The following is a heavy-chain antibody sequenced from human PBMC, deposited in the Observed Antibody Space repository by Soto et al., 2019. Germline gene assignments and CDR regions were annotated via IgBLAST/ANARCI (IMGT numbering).Heavy chain of an antibody. CDR2: INPNSGGT. CDR1: GYTFTGYY. Sequence: ASVKGSCKASGYTFTGYYMHWVRQAPGQGLEWMGWINPNSGGTNYAQKFQGWVTMTRDTSISTAYMELSRLRSDDTAVYYCAREYSGSYYFAFDIWGQGTMVTVSS. V-gene: IGHV1-2*04. D-gene: IGHD1-26*01. J-gene: IGHJ3*02. CDR3: AREYSGSYYFAFDI.